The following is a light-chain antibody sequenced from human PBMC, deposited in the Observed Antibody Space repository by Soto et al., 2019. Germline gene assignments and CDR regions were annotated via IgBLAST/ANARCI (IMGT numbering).Light chain of an antibody. V-gene: IGKV3-11*01. CDR2: DAS. Sequence: EILLPPSPATLSLAPGERATLSCRASQSVSTNLAWYRQTPGQAPRLLIYDASNRATGIPARFSGSGSGTDFPLTISSLEPEDFASYYCQQRNNWPLTFGGGTNVEIK. CDR1: QSVSTN. CDR3: QQRNNWPLT. J-gene: IGKJ4*01.